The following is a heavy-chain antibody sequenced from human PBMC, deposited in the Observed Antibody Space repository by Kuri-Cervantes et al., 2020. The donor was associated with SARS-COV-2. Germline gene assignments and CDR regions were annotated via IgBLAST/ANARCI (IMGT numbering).Heavy chain of an antibody. D-gene: IGHD6-13*01. J-gene: IGHJ4*02. CDR3: ATDIIAAAGMTIDY. CDR2: IYSVGSST. CDR1: GSSCSSYA. Sequence: GGSLRPSCAASGSSCSSYAMSWVRQAPGKGLEWVSVIYSVGSSTYYADSVKGRFTISRDNSKNTLYLQMNSLRAEDTALYYCATDIIAAAGMTIDYWGQGTLVTVSS. V-gene: IGHV3-23*03.